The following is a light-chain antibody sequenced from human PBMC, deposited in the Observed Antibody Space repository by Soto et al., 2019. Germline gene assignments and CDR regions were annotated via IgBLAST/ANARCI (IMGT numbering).Light chain of an antibody. CDR1: QSVSSY. J-gene: IGKJ4*01. CDR3: QQLSNWPTET. V-gene: IGKV3-11*01. Sequence: EIVLTQSPATLSLSPGERATLSCRASQSVSSYLAWYQQKPGQAPRLLIYDASNRATGIPARCSGSGHGKELPLTISSLEPEDFAVYYCQQLSNWPTETVGGGRKVDSK. CDR2: DAS.